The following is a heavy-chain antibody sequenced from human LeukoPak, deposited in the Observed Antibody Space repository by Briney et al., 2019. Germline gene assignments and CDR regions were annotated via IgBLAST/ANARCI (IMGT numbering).Heavy chain of an antibody. CDR2: MNPNSGNT. CDR3: ARTKPDNSEMYN. V-gene: IGHV1-8*03. J-gene: IGHJ4*02. CDR1: GYTFTTYD. Sequence: ASVKVSCKASGYTFTTYDINWVRQAAGQGFEWMGWMNPNSGNTGYAQKFQGRLAITRDASISTAYMELSSLRSDDTAVYYCARTKPDNSEMYNWGQGTLVTVSS. D-gene: IGHD3-22*01.